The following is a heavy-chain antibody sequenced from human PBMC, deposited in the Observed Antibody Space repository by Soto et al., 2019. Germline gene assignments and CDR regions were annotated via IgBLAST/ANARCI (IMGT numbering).Heavy chain of an antibody. J-gene: IGHJ3*02. CDR3: ARDLGHTAMVTYAYDI. V-gene: IGHV3-11*05. CDR2: ISGSSSFT. D-gene: IGHD5-18*01. CDR1: GFTFSDYY. Sequence: GGSLRLSCAASGFTFSDYYVSWIRQAAGKGLESVSYISGSSSFTNYADSVKGRFTISRDNAKNSLFLQMNSLRVDDTAVYYCARDLGHTAMVTYAYDIWGQGTMVTVSS.